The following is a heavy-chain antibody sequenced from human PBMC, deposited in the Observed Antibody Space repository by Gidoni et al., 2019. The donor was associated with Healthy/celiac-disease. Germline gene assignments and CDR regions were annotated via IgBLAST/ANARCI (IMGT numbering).Heavy chain of an antibody. D-gene: IGHD4-17*01. CDR1: GGSFSGYY. CDR2: INHRGST. J-gene: IGHJ2*01. Sequence: QVQLQQWGAGLLKPSETLSLTCAVYGGSFSGYYWSWIRQPPGKGLEWIGEINHRGSTNYNPSLKSRVTISVDTSKNQFSLKLSSVTAADTAAYYCARRRSDYGEYWYFDLWGRGTLVTVSS. V-gene: IGHV4-34*01. CDR3: ARRRSDYGEYWYFDL.